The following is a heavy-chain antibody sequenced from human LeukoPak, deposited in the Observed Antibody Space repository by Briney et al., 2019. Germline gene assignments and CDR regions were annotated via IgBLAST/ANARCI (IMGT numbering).Heavy chain of an antibody. J-gene: IGHJ4*02. V-gene: IGHV3-23*01. Sequence: GGSLRLSCAASGFTFSSYAMSWVRQAPGKGLEWVSAISGSGGSTYYADSVKGRFTIPRDNSKNTLYLQMNSLRAEDTAVYYCAKEYGSGSYLIPYYFDYWGQGTLVTVSS. D-gene: IGHD3-10*01. CDR1: GFTFSSYA. CDR3: AKEYGSGSYLIPYYFDY. CDR2: ISGSGGST.